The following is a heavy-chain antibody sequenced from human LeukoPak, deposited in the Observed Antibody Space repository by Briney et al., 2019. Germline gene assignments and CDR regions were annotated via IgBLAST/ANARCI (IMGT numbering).Heavy chain of an antibody. Sequence: ASVKVSCKASGYTFTSYDINWVRQATGQGLEWMGWMNPNSGNTGYAQKFQGRVTMTRNTSISTAYMELSSLRSEDTAVYYCGSGSYITGGVDYWGQGTLVTVSS. J-gene: IGHJ4*02. D-gene: IGHD1-26*01. V-gene: IGHV1-8*01. CDR3: GSGSYITGGVDY. CDR2: MNPNSGNT. CDR1: GYTFTSYD.